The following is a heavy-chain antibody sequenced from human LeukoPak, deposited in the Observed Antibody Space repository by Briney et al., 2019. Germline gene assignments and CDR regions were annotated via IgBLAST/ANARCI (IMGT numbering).Heavy chain of an antibody. D-gene: IGHD2-2*01. Sequence: SETLSLTCTVSGGSISSYYWSWIRQPPGKGLEWIGYIYYSGSTNYNPSLKSRVTISVDTSKNQFSLKLSSVTAADTAVYYCAHSTGYYFDYWGQGTLLTVSS. CDR2: IYYSGST. CDR1: GGSISSYY. CDR3: AHSTGYYFDY. J-gene: IGHJ4*02. V-gene: IGHV4-59*01.